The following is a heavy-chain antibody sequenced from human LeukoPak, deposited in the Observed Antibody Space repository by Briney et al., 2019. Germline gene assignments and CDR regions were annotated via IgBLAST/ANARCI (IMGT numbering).Heavy chain of an antibody. J-gene: IGHJ4*02. CDR3: ATLYAGSTDY. Sequence: PGGSLRLSCAASGFTFSSYWMNWVRQAPGKGLVWVARIKPDGSSISSADSVKSRFTISRDNAKNTLYLQMNSLRAEDTAVYYCATLYAGSTDYWGRGTLVTVSS. CDR2: IKPDGSSI. CDR1: GFTFSSYW. V-gene: IGHV3-74*01. D-gene: IGHD2-8*01.